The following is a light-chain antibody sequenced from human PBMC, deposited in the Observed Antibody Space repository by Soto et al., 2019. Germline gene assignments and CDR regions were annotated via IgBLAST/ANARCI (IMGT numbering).Light chain of an antibody. CDR2: EVS. CDR1: TSDVGDYNY. Sequence: QSVLTQPASVSGSPGQSITISCTGTTSDVGDYNYVSWYQQHPAKAPKLMIYEVSNRPSGVSDRFSGSKSGNTASLTISGLQGEDVADYYCSSYTSISTYVFGSGTKV. V-gene: IGLV2-14*01. CDR3: SSYTSISTYV. J-gene: IGLJ1*01.